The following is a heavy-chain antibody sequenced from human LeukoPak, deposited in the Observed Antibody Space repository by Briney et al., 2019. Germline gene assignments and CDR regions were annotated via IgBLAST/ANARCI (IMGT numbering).Heavy chain of an antibody. J-gene: IGHJ4*02. CDR3: ARGLRPVWGSYRHYFDY. CDR1: GFTVSSNY. CDR2: IYSGGST. Sequence: HPGGSLRLSCAASGFTVSSNYMSWVRQAPGKGLEWVSVIYSGGSTYYADSVKGRFTISRDNSKNTLYLQMNSLRAEDTAVYYCARGLRPVWGSYRHYFDYWGQGTLVTVSS. V-gene: IGHV3-66*01. D-gene: IGHD3-16*02.